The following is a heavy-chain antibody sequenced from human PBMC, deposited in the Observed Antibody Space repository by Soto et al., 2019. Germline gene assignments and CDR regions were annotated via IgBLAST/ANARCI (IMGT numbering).Heavy chain of an antibody. CDR1: GFTFSIYG. CDR2: ISYDGSNK. Sequence: SLRLSCAASGFTFSIYGMHWVRQAPGKGLEWVAVISYDGSNKYYADSVKGRFTISRDNSKNTLYLQMNSLRAEDTAVYYCAKDGSNYVSWYYYYGMDVWGQGTTVTVSS. CDR3: AKDGSNYVSWYYYYGMDV. D-gene: IGHD4-4*01. J-gene: IGHJ6*02. V-gene: IGHV3-30*18.